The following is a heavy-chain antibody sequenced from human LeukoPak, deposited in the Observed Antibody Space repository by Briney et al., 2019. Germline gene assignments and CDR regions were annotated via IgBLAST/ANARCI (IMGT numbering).Heavy chain of an antibody. CDR2: IIPIFGTA. Sequence: SVKVSCKASGGTFSSYAISWVRQAPGQGLEWMGRIIPIFGTANYAQKLQGRVTMTTDTSTSTAYMELRSLRSDDTAVYYCARGRGGVVSKVLDAFDIWGQGTMVTVSS. CDR3: ARGRGGVVSKVLDAFDI. V-gene: IGHV1-69*05. J-gene: IGHJ3*02. CDR1: GGTFSSYA. D-gene: IGHD3-3*01.